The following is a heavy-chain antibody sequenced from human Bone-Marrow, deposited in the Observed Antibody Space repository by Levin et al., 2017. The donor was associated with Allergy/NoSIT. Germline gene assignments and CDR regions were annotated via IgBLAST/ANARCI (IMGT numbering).Heavy chain of an antibody. D-gene: IGHD6-19*01. Sequence: GGSLILSCAASGFSFNDHSMNWVRQAPGKGLEWVGRTRNKANIYTTEYAASVKGRFTISRDDSRSSLFLQMNSLQTEDTAVYYCAREGDSSAYYIDFDYWGQGTLVTVSS. J-gene: IGHJ4*02. V-gene: IGHV3-72*01. CDR3: AREGDSSAYYIDFDY. CDR2: TRNKANIYTT. CDR1: GFSFNDHS.